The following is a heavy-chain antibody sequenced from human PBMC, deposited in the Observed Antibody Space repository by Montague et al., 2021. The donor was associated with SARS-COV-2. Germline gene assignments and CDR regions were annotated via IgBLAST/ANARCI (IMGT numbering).Heavy chain of an antibody. CDR1: GLTFNNYG. CDR2: ISYEGSQK. Sequence: SLRLSCAASGLTFNNYGIHWVRQAPGKGLEWVAVISYEGSQKFFSDSVKGRFAISRDSAQRTVFLQMNSLRVDDTAVYHCAKASEVFWLGQFARDAFDIWGQGTTVVVSS. J-gene: IGHJ3*02. V-gene: IGHV3-30*18. CDR3: AKASEVFWLGQFARDAFDI. D-gene: IGHD3-10*01.